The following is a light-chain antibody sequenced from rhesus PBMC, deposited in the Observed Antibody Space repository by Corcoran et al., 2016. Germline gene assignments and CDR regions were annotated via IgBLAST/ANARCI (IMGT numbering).Light chain of an antibody. V-gene: IGKV3-10*01. CDR1: QNVNNY. CDR3: YPHNREWT. CDR2: GAS. J-gene: IGKJ1*01. Sequence: QVILTQSPATLSLSPGERATLSCRASQNVNNYLAWYQQKPGQAPRLLIYGASSRANGVPDRFSGGGSGTDFTLTISSLGPEDVGVYYCYPHNREWTFGQGTKVEIK.